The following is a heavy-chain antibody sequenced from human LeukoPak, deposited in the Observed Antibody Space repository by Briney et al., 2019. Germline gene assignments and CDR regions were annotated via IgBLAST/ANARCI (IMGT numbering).Heavy chain of an antibody. CDR1: GFTVRSSY. V-gene: IGHV3-66*01. CDR3: ARDPYSSTSS. D-gene: IGHD6-13*01. J-gene: IGHJ5*02. Sequence: AGGCLRLSCAASGFTVRSSYMTWVRQDPGKGLEWVSIIYSGGSTYYADSVKGRFSISRDNSKSALYLQMNSLRAEDTAVYYCARDPYSSTSSWGQGTLVTVSS. CDR2: IYSGGST.